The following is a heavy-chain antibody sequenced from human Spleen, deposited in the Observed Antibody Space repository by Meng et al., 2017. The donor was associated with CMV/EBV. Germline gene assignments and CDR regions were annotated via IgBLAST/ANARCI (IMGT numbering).Heavy chain of an antibody. CDR3: AKVPHVRIAADNWFDP. J-gene: IGHJ5*02. CDR2: ISGSGGST. D-gene: IGHD6-13*01. CDR1: GFTFSSYS. Sequence: GESLKISCAASGFTFSSYSMNWVRQAPGKGLEWVSAISGSGGSTYYADSVKGRFTISRDNSKNTLYLQMNSLRADDTAVYYCAKVPHVRIAADNWFDPWGQGTLVTVSS. V-gene: IGHV3-23*01.